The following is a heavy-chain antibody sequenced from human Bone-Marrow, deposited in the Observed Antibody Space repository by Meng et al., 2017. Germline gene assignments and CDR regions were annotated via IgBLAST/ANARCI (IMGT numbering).Heavy chain of an antibody. CDR2: ISNSGSLK. D-gene: IGHD7-27*01. V-gene: IGHV3-48*03. Sequence: GESLKISCEVSGFNFSSSEMNWVRQAPGKGLEWVSYISNSGSLKYYADSVKGRFTISRDNAKNAVYLQMNSLRAEDTAVYFCANPWGAGWYFDLWGRGTRVTVSS. CDR3: ANPWGAGWYFDL. J-gene: IGHJ2*01. CDR1: GFNFSSSE.